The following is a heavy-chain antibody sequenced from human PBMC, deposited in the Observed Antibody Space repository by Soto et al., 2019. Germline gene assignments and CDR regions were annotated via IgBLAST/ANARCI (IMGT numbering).Heavy chain of an antibody. V-gene: IGHV4-34*01. Sequence: QVQLQQWGAGLLKPSETLSLTCAVYGGSFSDSYWSWIRQPPGKGLEWIGDINHSGNSNYSPSLKRRVTISVDTSKNHFSLKLNSVTAADSAVYYCVKNFDYWGQGTLVTVSS. CDR1: GGSFSDSY. J-gene: IGHJ4*02. CDR3: VKNFDY. CDR2: INHSGNS.